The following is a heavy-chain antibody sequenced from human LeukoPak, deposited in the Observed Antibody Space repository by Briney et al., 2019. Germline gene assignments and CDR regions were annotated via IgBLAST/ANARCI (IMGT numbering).Heavy chain of an antibody. CDR2: INYSGST. D-gene: IGHD2-2*01. J-gene: IGHJ5*02. V-gene: IGHV4-34*01. Sequence: SETLSLTCAVYGGSFSGYYWSWIRQPPGKGLEWIGEINYSGSTNYNPSLKSRVTISVDTSKNQFSLKLSSVTAADTAVYYCARGYCSSTSCPNWFDPWGQGTLVTVSS. CDR3: ARGYCSSTSCPNWFDP. CDR1: GGSFSGYY.